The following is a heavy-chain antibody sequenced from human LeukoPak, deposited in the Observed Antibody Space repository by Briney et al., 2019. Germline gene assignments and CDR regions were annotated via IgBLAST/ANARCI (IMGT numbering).Heavy chain of an antibody. CDR2: IYYSGST. Sequence: ASETLSLTCTVSGGSISSYYWSWIRQPPGKGLEWIGYIYYSGSTNYNPSLESRVTISVVTSKNQFSLKLSSVTAADTAVYYCARRYSSSWPWFDPWGQGALVTVSS. CDR1: GGSISSYY. V-gene: IGHV4-59*08. D-gene: IGHD6-13*01. J-gene: IGHJ5*02. CDR3: ARRYSSSWPWFDP.